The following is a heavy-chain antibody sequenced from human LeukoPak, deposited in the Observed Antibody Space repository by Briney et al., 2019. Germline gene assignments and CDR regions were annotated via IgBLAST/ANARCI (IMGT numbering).Heavy chain of an antibody. CDR3: ARRDTVHNWFDP. CDR1: GGSISSYY. J-gene: IGHJ5*02. D-gene: IGHD5-18*01. Sequence: SETLSLTCTVSGGSISSYYWSWIRQPPGKGLEWIGYIYYSGSTNYNPSLKSRVTISVDTSKNQFSLKLSSVTAADTAVYYCARRDTVHNWFDPWGQGTLVTVSS. V-gene: IGHV4-59*01. CDR2: IYYSGST.